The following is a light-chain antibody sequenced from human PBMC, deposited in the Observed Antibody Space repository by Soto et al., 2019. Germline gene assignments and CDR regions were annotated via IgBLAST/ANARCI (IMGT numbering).Light chain of an antibody. Sequence: EIVLTQSPGTLSLSPGERATLSCRASQSVSSSYIAWYQQKPGQAPRLLIYGASSRATGIPDRFSGSGSGTDFTLTISRLEPEGFAVYYCQQYGSSPFTFGPGTKVDIK. CDR1: QSVSSSY. CDR2: GAS. CDR3: QQYGSSPFT. J-gene: IGKJ3*01. V-gene: IGKV3-20*01.